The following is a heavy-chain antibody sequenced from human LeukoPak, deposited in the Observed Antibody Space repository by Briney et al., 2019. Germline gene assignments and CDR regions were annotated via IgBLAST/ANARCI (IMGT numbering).Heavy chain of an antibody. CDR1: GVSSSSYG. J-gene: IGHJ4*02. CDR3: AKDGSGWFYSFFDY. Sequence: GGSLRLSCAASGVSSSSYGMHWVRQAPGEGLEWVAFIRYDGSNKYYADSAKGRFTISRDNSKNTLYLQMNSLRAEDTAVYYCAKDGSGWFYSFFDYWGQGTLVTVSS. D-gene: IGHD6-19*01. CDR2: IRYDGSNK. V-gene: IGHV3-30*02.